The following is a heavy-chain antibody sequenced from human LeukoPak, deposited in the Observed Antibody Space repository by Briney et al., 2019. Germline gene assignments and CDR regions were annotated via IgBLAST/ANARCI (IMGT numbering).Heavy chain of an antibody. D-gene: IGHD6-6*01. CDR2: IIPIFGTA. CDR3: ARDESSSSGAFDI. V-gene: IGHV1-69*05. J-gene: IGHJ3*02. Sequence: GPPGKSSGKPSGGTLSTNAISWVRKAPGQGFEWMGGIIPIFGTANYAQKFQGRVTITTDESTSTAYMELSSLRSEDTAVYYCARDESSSSGAFDIWGQGTMVTVSS. CDR1: GGTLSTNA.